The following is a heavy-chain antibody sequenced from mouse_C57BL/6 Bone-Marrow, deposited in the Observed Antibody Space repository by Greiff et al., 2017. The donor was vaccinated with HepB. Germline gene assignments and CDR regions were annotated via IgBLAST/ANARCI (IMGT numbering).Heavy chain of an antibody. Sequence: EVQGVESGGGLVKPGGSLKLSCAASGFTFSDYAMHWVRQAPEKGLEWVAYISSGSSTIYYADTVKGRFTISRDNAKNTLFLQMTSLRSEDTAMYYCARRYGSRYGPRFDYWGQGTTLTVSS. CDR2: ISSGSSTI. CDR3: ARRYGSRYGPRFDY. V-gene: IGHV5-17*01. J-gene: IGHJ2*01. CDR1: GFTFSDYA. D-gene: IGHD1-1*01.